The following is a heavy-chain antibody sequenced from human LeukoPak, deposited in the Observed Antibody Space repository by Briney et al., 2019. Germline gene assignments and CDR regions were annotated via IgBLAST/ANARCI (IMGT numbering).Heavy chain of an antibody. J-gene: IGHJ3*02. Sequence: SQTLSLTCTVSGGSISSGSYYWSWIRQPAGKGLEWIGRIYTSGSTNYNPSLKSRATISVDTSKNQFSLKLSSVTAADTAVYYCARDHYYDSSGYYDAFDIWGQGTMVTVSS. CDR2: IYTSGST. CDR3: ARDHYYDSSGYYDAFDI. CDR1: GGSISSGSYY. V-gene: IGHV4-61*02. D-gene: IGHD3-22*01.